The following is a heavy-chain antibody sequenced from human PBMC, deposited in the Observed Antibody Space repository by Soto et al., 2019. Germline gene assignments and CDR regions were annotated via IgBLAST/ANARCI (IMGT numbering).Heavy chain of an antibody. J-gene: IGHJ3*02. CDR2: INSDGSST. D-gene: IGHD3-9*01. Sequence: GGSLRLSCGASGFTFSSDWMHWVRKAPGKGLVWVSHINSDGSSTSYADSVKGRFTISRDNAKNTLYLQMNSLRAEDTAVYYCARVRYFEPYAFDIWGQGTMVTVSS. CDR3: ARVRYFEPYAFDI. V-gene: IGHV3-74*01. CDR1: GFTFSSDW.